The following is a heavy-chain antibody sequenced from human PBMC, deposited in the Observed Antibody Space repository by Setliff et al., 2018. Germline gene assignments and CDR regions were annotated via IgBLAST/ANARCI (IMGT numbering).Heavy chain of an antibody. CDR2: ISLSGGT. J-gene: IGHJ4*02. CDR1: GGFSSTHY. Sequence: SETLSLTCAGFGGFSSTHYWSWIRQAPGKGLEWIGEISLSGGTDYNPSLRSRVTISIDTSKTQFSLNLNSVTAADTATYYCANYPWFDWGQGALVTVSS. CDR3: ANYPWFD. V-gene: IGHV4-34*01. D-gene: IGHD1-26*01.